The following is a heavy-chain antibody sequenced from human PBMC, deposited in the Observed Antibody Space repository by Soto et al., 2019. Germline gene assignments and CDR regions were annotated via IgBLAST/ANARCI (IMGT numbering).Heavy chain of an antibody. Sequence: GESLKISCKGSGYSFTSYWIGWVRQMPGKGLEWMGIIYPGDSDTRYSPSFQGQVTISADKSISTAYLQWSSLKASDTAMYYCARRTTVGNYYYSGMDVWGQGTTVTVSS. CDR3: ARRTTVGNYYYSGMDV. CDR1: GYSFTSYW. J-gene: IGHJ6*02. CDR2: IYPGDSDT. V-gene: IGHV5-51*01. D-gene: IGHD4-17*01.